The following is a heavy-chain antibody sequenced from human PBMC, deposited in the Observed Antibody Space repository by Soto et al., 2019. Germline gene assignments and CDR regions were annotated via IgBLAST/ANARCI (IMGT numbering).Heavy chain of an antibody. V-gene: IGHV4-39*01. CDR1: GGSISSSSYY. D-gene: IGHD2-15*01. Sequence: QLQLQESGPGLVKPSETLSLTCTVSGGSISSSSYYWGWIRQPPGKGLEWIGSIYYSGRTYYNPSLKSRDTLSVDTSKTPFSLKLSSVTAADTAVYYCARHTPAISISDHWGQGTLVTVSS. CDR2: IYYSGRT. CDR3: ARHTPAISISDH. J-gene: IGHJ4*02.